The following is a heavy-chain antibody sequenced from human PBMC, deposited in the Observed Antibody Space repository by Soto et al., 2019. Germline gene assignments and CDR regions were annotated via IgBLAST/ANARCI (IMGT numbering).Heavy chain of an antibody. D-gene: IGHD1-1*01. CDR3: ARGSSTNWFDP. CDR2: VYHSGST. CDR1: GGSISSSNW. Sequence: QVQMQESGPGLVKPSGTLSLTCAVSGGSISSSNWWSWVRQPPGTGLEWIGEVYHSGSTNYNPSLKSRVTILVDKSKNQFSLKLSSVTAADTAVYYCARGSSTNWFDPWGQGTLVTVSS. V-gene: IGHV4-4*02. J-gene: IGHJ5*02.